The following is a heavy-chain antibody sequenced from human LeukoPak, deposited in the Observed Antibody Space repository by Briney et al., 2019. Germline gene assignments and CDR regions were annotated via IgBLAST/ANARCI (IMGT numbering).Heavy chain of an antibody. CDR1: GYTFTSYD. J-gene: IGHJ5*02. CDR3: ARAGGHRIPKKRGYYWFDP. Sequence: ASVKVSCKASGYTFTSYDINWVRQATGQGLEWMGWMNPNSGNTGYAQKFQGRVTMTRNTSISTAYMELSSLRSEDTAVYYCARAGGHRIPKKRGYYWFDPWGQGTLVTVSS. CDR2: MNPNSGNT. V-gene: IGHV1-8*01. D-gene: IGHD2-8*02.